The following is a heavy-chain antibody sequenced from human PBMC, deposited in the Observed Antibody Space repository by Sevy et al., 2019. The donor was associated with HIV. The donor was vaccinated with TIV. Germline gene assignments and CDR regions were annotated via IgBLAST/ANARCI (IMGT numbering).Heavy chain of an antibody. CDR3: ASEKEQLVLWPYDGMDV. Sequence: GGSLRLSCAASGLRFSNYNMNWVRQAPGQGLEWVACIRNSSSYIYYVDSVKGRFTISRDNAKNSLYLQMNSLRAEDTAVYYCASEKEQLVLWPYDGMDVWGQGTTVTVSS. V-gene: IGHV3-21*01. D-gene: IGHD6-13*01. CDR1: GLRFSNYN. CDR2: IRNSSSYI. J-gene: IGHJ6*02.